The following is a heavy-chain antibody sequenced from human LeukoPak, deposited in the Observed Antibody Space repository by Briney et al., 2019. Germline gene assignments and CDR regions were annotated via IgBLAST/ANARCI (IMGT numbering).Heavy chain of an antibody. V-gene: IGHV1-69*13. Sequence: ASVKVSCKASGGTFSSYAISWVRQAPGQGLEWMGGIIPIFGTANYAQKFQGRVTITADESTSTAYMELSSLRSEDTAVYYCASAEVTMVRGVMGKFDPWGLGTLVTVSS. CDR1: GGTFSSYA. J-gene: IGHJ5*02. D-gene: IGHD3-10*01. CDR2: IIPIFGTA. CDR3: ASAEVTMVRGVMGKFDP.